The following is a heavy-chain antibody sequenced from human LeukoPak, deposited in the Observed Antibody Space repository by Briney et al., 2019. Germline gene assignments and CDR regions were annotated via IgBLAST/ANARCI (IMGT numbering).Heavy chain of an antibody. J-gene: IGHJ4*02. CDR1: GFTFSSYW. CDR3: AKDHLPGIVVADRDY. D-gene: IGHD6-19*01. CDR2: IKQDGSEK. Sequence: GGSLRLSCAASGFTFSSYWMSWVRQAPGKGLEWVANIKQDGSEKYYVDSVKGRFTISRDNSKNTLYLQINGLRAEDTAVYYCAKDHLPGIVVADRDYWGQGTLVTVPS. V-gene: IGHV3-7*03.